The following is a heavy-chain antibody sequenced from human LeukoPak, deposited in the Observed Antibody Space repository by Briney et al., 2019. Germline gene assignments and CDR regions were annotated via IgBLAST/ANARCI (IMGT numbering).Heavy chain of an antibody. J-gene: IGHJ5*02. CDR1: GFTFSNAW. CDR3: TTDAHIVVVVAATGIDP. CDR2: IKSKTDGGTT. D-gene: IGHD2-15*01. V-gene: IGHV3-15*01. Sequence: GGSLSLSCGASGFTFSNAWMSWVRQAPGKGLEWVGRIKSKTDGGTTDYAAPVKGRFTISRDDSKNTLYLQMNSLKTEDTAVYYCTTDAHIVVVVAATGIDPWGQGTLVTVSS.